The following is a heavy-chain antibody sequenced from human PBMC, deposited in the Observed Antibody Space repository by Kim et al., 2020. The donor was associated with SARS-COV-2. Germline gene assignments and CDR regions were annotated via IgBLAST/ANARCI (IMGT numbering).Heavy chain of an antibody. D-gene: IGHD6-6*01. J-gene: IGHJ4*02. V-gene: IGHV3-30*04. Sequence: GGSLRLSCAASGFTFSSYAMHWVRQAPGKGLEWVAVISYDGSNKYYADSVKGRFTISRDNSKNTLYLQMNSLRAEDTAVYYCARDGKRSSSTFDYWGQGTLVTVSS. CDR2: ISYDGSNK. CDR3: ARDGKRSSSTFDY. CDR1: GFTFSSYA.